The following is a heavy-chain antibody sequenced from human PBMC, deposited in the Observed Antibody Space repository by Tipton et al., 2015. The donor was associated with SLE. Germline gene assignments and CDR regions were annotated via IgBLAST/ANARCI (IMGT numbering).Heavy chain of an antibody. CDR1: GGSFSSSRYF. CDR3: ARGAKERITLVRVRPYYFDY. J-gene: IGHJ4*01. D-gene: IGHD3-10*01. V-gene: IGHV4-39*07. Sequence: TLSLTCTVSGGSFSSSRYFWGWIRQSPGKRLEWMGSMFSSGNTFYNPSLKSRLSMSVDTSTNQFSLELRFVTAADTAVYYCARGAKERITLVRVRPYYFDYWGQGSLVTVSS. CDR2: MFSSGNT.